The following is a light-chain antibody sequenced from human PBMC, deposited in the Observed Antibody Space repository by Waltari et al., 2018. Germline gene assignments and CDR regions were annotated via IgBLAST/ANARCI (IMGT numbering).Light chain of an antibody. CDR2: DVT. CDR3: CSYAGIWV. Sequence: QSALTQPRSVSGSPGQSVTISCAGTGSDVGNFNSVSWYQQHPGKAPKLVIFDVTQRPSGVPDRFSGSNSGTSASLTVSGLQAEDEADYYCCSYAGIWVFGGGTKLTVL. V-gene: IGLV2-11*01. J-gene: IGLJ3*02. CDR1: GSDVGNFNS.